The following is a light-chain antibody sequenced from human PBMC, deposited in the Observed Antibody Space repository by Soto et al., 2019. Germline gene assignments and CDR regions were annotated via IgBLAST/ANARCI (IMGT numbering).Light chain of an antibody. CDR2: VNSYGSH. V-gene: IGLV4-69*01. CDR1: SGHSNYA. Sequence: QSVLTQSPSASASLGASVKLTCTLSSGHSNYAIAWHQQQPQKGPRYLIKVNSYGSHTKGDGVPDRFSGSSSGAERYLTISRLQSEDEADYYCQSWGTGFHVVFGGGTKLTVL. J-gene: IGLJ2*01. CDR3: QSWGTGFHVV.